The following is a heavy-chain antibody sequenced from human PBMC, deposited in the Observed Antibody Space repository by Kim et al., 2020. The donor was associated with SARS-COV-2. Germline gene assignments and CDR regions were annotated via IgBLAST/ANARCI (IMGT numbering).Heavy chain of an antibody. CDR1: GFTFDDYA. D-gene: IGHD2-2*02. Sequence: GGSLRLSCAASGFTFDDYAMHWVRQAPGKGLEWVSGISWNSGSIGYADSVKGRFTISRDNAKNSMYLQMNSLRAEDTALYYCAKGNIYAWAGYIDYWGQGTLVTVSS. CDR3: AKGNIYAWAGYIDY. J-gene: IGHJ4*02. V-gene: IGHV3-9*01. CDR2: ISWNSGSI.